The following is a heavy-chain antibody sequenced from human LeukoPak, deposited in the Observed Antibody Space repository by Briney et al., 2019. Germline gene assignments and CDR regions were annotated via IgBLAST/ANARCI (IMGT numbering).Heavy chain of an antibody. CDR1: GGSLSNYY. CDR2: ISYSGSA. CDR3: AVARGAAEY. D-gene: IGHD1-26*01. V-gene: IGHV4-59*12. Sequence: SETLSLTCTVSGGSLSNYYWTWIRQPPGKGLEWIGYISYSGSANYNPSLKSRLTISVGSSKNQFSLKLSSVTAADTAVYYCAVARGAAEYWGQGTLVTVSS. J-gene: IGHJ4*02.